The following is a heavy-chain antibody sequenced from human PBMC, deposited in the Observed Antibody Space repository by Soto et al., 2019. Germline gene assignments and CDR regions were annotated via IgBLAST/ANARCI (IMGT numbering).Heavy chain of an antibody. CDR3: ASLGRHG. V-gene: IGHV3-7*01. CDR2: INPGGGEK. D-gene: IGHD3-16*01. J-gene: IGHJ6*02. Sequence: PGGSLRLSCVASGFTFSDSWMDWVRQAPGKGPEWVANINPGGGEKNYVDSVKGRFTISRDNAKDSLFLQMNNLRAEDTAVYYCASLGRHGWGQGTTVTVSS. CDR1: GFTFSDSW.